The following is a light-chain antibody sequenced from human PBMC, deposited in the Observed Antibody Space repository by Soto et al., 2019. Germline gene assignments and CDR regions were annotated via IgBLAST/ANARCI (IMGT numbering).Light chain of an antibody. V-gene: IGKV1-17*01. J-gene: IGKJ1*01. CDR1: QGIGND. CDR2: GAS. Sequence: DIQMTQSPSSLFASVGDRVTITCRASQGIGNDLGWFQQKPGKAPKRLIYGASILQSGVPSRFSGSGSGTAFTLTISSLQPEDFATYYCLHLDSYPRTFGQGTKVEIK. CDR3: LHLDSYPRT.